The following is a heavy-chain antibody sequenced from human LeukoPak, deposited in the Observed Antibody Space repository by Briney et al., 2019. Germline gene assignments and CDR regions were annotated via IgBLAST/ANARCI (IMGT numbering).Heavy chain of an antibody. V-gene: IGHV4-38-2*02. J-gene: IGHJ4*02. Sequence: SETLSLTCTVSGYSISSGYYWGWIRQPPGKGLEWIGSIYHSGSTYYNPSLKSRVTISVDTSKNQFSLKLSSVTAADTAVYYCARELAAELSSFDYWGQGTLVTVSS. CDR1: GYSISSGYY. D-gene: IGHD6-13*01. CDR3: ARELAAELSSFDY. CDR2: IYHSGST.